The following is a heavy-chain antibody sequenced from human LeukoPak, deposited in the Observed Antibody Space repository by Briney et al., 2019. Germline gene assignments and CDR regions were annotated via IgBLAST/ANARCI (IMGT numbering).Heavy chain of an antibody. Sequence: SETLSLTCAVYGGSFSGYYGSWIRQPPGKGLEWIGEINHSGSTNYNPSLKSRVTISVDTSKNQFSLKLSSVTAADTAVYYCARVVRGRWNWFDPWGQGTLVTVSS. V-gene: IGHV4-34*01. CDR1: GGSFSGYY. D-gene: IGHD3-10*01. CDR2: INHSGST. J-gene: IGHJ5*02. CDR3: ARVVRGRWNWFDP.